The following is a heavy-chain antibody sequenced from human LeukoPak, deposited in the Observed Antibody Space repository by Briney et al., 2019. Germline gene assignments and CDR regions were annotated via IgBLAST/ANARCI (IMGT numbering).Heavy chain of an antibody. CDR1: GFXFSSYA. J-gene: IGHJ4*02. Sequence: GGSLRLSCSASGFXFSSYAIHWVRQAPGKGLEYVSGISSNGGSTYYADSVEGRFTISRDNSKNTLYLQMSSLRGEDTAVYYCVKGYCSSTSCYAFDYWGQGTLVTVSS. CDR3: VKGYCSSTSCYAFDY. D-gene: IGHD2-2*01. CDR2: ISSNGGST. V-gene: IGHV3-64D*09.